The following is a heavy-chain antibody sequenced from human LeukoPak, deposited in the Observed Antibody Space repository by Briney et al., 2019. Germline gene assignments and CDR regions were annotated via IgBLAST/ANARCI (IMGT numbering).Heavy chain of an antibody. CDR1: GGSISSYY. D-gene: IGHD5-18*01. CDR3: ARRYSYSSLPDY. CDR2: IYYSGST. Sequence: PSETLSLTCTVSGGSISSYYWSWIRQPPGKGLEWIGYIYYSGSTNYNPSLKSRVTISVDTSKNQFSLKVSSVTAADTAVYYCARRYSYSSLPDYWGQGTLVTVSS. J-gene: IGHJ4*02. V-gene: IGHV4-59*08.